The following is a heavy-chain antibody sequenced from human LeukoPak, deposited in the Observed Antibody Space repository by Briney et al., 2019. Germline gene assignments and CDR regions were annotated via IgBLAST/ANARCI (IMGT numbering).Heavy chain of an antibody. V-gene: IGHV4-39*01. J-gene: IGHJ6*03. CDR2: IYYSGST. CDR1: GGSIRSSSHY. Sequence: SETLSLTCTVSGGSIRSSSHYWGWIRQTPGKGLEWIGSIYYSGSTYYNPSLKSRVTISVDTPKNQFSLKLTSVTAADTAVYYCATPARDPYMDVWGKGTTVTVSS. CDR3: ATPARDPYMDV.